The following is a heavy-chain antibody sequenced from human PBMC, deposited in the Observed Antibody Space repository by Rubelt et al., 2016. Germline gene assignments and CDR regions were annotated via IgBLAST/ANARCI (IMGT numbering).Heavy chain of an antibody. D-gene: IGHD4-23*01. V-gene: IGHV4-39*01. Sequence: QLQLQESGPGLVKPSETQSLTCTVSGGSISSSSYYWGWIRQPPGKGLEWIGTIYYRGYTYYNPSLGGRLTISLDTSKSQLSLELSSMAAADTAVYYCVRHVDDYGGNSIDFWGQGTLVTVSS. J-gene: IGHJ4*02. CDR2: IYYRGYT. CDR1: GGSISSSSYY. CDR3: VRHVDDYGGNSIDF.